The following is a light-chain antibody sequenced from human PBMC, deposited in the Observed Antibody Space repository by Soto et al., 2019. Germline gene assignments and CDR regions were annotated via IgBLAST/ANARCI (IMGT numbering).Light chain of an antibody. J-gene: IGKJ1*01. Sequence: MSQSLASVSAYVEDRVTIPCRACLTISSWLAWYQQKPGKVPELLIYALSSLESGVPSRFSGSGSGTEFTLTISILQPDDFATYCYQQYNACWTFGRGTKVDI. CDR2: ALS. V-gene: IGKV1-5*01. CDR1: LTISSW. CDR3: QQYNACWT.